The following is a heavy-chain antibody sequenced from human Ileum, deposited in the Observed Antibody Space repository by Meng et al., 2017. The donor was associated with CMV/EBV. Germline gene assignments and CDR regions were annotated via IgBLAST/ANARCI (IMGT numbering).Heavy chain of an antibody. CDR3: ARGSPGVSGMDV. Sequence: GESLMIYCAASGFTYSSYWMDWVRQAPGKGLEWVANIKEDGSEKKYADSVKGRFTISRDNAKNSLYLQVNSLRAEDSAVYYCARGSPGVSGMDVWGQGTTVTVSS. CDR1: GFTYSSYW. CDR2: IKEDGSEK. J-gene: IGHJ6*02. D-gene: IGHD3-3*01. V-gene: IGHV3-7*01.